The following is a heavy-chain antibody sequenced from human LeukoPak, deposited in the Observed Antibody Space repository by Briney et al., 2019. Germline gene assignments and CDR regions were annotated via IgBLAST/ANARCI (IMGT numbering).Heavy chain of an antibody. CDR1: GGSIDTSSYY. V-gene: IGHV4-39*01. D-gene: IGHD2/OR15-2a*01. CDR3: PRHFRLTSFYSTP. J-gene: IGHJ5*02. Sequence: SETLSLTCTVSGGSIDTSSYYWGWIRQPPGKGLEWIGSGYYSGTSYYKPSLKSRVTISVDTSKKQFSLKLSSVTAADTAVYYCPRHFRLTSFYSTPWGRESWSPSPQ. CDR2: GYYSGTS.